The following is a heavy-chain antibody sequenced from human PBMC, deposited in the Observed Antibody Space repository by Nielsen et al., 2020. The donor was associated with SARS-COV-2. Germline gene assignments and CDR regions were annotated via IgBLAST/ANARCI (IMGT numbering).Heavy chain of an antibody. CDR2: ISTSSTTI. CDR3: VRDLADLFHHQSTSDDAFDV. D-gene: IGHD2/OR15-2a*01. Sequence: GESLKISCAASGFNFGTYSLNWVRQAPGKGLEWLSYISTSSTTIYYADSVKGRFTISRDNAKNSLYLQMHSLSAEDTAVYYCVRDLADLFHHQSTSDDAFDVWGQGAGVTVSS. J-gene: IGHJ3*01. V-gene: IGHV3-48*01. CDR1: GFNFGTYS.